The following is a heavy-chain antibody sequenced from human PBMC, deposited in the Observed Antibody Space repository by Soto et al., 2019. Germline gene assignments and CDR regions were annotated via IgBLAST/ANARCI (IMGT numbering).Heavy chain of an antibody. CDR2: ILPVFDEL. D-gene: IGHD3-22*01. CDR3: ARAIDTSGYYS. V-gene: IGHV1-69*01. J-gene: IGHJ4*02. CDR1: GGTFKNYA. Sequence: QVQLVQSESEVKKPGSSVKVSCKVSGGTFKNYAISWVRQAPGQGLEWVGGILPVFDELNYAPKLQGRVTITADAVTSTDHLELGSLTSEGTAVYFSARAIDTSGYYSWGKGPRVPVPS.